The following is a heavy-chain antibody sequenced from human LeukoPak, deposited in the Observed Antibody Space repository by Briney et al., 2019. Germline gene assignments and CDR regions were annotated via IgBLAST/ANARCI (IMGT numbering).Heavy chain of an antibody. CDR1: GYSISSGYY. CDR3: ASCSGGSCRRGTRYYYYMDV. Sequence: SETLSPTCAVSGYSISSGYYWGWIRQPPGKGLEWIGSIYHSGNTYYNPSLKSRVTISVDTSKNQFSLKLSSVTAADTAVYYCASCSGGSCRRGTRYYYYMDVWGKGTTVTVSS. D-gene: IGHD2-15*01. J-gene: IGHJ6*03. CDR2: IYHSGNT. V-gene: IGHV4-38-2*01.